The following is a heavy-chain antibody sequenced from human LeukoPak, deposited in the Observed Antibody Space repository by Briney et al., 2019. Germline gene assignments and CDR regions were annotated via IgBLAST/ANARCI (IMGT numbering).Heavy chain of an antibody. D-gene: IGHD1-26*01. Sequence: PGGSLRLSCVASGFTFSDYSMNWVRQAPGKGLEWVSHISSSSSAISYADSAKGRFTISRDNAKNSLFLQMDSLRADDTAVYYCASRVGALDYWGQGTLVIVSS. CDR1: GFTFSDYS. V-gene: IGHV3-48*01. CDR3: ASRVGALDY. CDR2: ISSSSSAI. J-gene: IGHJ4*02.